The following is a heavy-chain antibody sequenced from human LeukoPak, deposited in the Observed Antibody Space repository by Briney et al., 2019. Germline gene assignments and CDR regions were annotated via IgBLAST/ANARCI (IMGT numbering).Heavy chain of an antibody. Sequence: PGGSLRLSCAASGFTFGSYGMSWVRQAPGKGLEWVSAISGSGGSTYYADSVKGRFTISRDNSKNTLYLQMNSLRAEDTAVYYCANPPVKFGYDPWGQGTLVTVSS. CDR3: ANPPVKFGYDP. CDR2: ISGSGGST. J-gene: IGHJ5*02. V-gene: IGHV3-23*01. CDR1: GFTFGSYG.